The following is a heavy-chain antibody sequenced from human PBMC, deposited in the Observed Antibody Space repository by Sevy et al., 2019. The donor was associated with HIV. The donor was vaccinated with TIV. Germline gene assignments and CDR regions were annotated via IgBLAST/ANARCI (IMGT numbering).Heavy chain of an antibody. Sequence: ASVKVSCKASGGTFSSYAISWVRQAPGQGLEWMEGIIPIFGTANYAQKFQGRVTITADESTSTAYMELSSLRSEDTAVYYCARDQTVTTSRGFDYWGQGTLVTVSS. CDR3: ARDQTVTTSRGFDY. J-gene: IGHJ4*02. V-gene: IGHV1-69*13. CDR1: GGTFSSYA. CDR2: IIPIFGTA. D-gene: IGHD4-17*01.